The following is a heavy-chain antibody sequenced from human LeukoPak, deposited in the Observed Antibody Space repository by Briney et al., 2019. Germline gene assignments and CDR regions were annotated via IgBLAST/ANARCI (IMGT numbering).Heavy chain of an antibody. D-gene: IGHD4-17*01. CDR2: IYYSGST. CDR3: ARDPDYGDPNWFDP. Sequence: KSSETLSLTCTVSGGSISSSSYYWGWIRQPPGKGLEWIGSIYYSGSTYYNPSLKSRVTISVDTSKNQFSLKLSSVTAADTAVYYCARDPDYGDPNWFDPWGQGTLVTVSS. V-gene: IGHV4-39*02. J-gene: IGHJ5*02. CDR1: GGSISSSSYY.